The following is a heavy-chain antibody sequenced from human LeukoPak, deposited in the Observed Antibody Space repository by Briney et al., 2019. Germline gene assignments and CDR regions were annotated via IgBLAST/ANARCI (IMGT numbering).Heavy chain of an antibody. Sequence: SQTLSLTCAISGERVSSNTASWNWFRQSPSRGLEWLGRTYYRFKWSNDYAPSVKGRITINADTSRNQFSLHLNSVTPEDTAVYFCARDRDSDFEWGPYDPWGQGTLVVVSS. D-gene: IGHD4-11*01. CDR1: GERVSSNTAS. J-gene: IGHJ5*02. V-gene: IGHV6-1*01. CDR3: ARDRDSDFEWGPYDP. CDR2: TYYRFKWSN.